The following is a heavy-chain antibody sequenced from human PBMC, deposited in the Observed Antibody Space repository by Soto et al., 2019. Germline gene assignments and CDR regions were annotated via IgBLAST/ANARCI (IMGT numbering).Heavy chain of an antibody. J-gene: IGHJ4*02. CDR2: IYWDDDK. Sequence: QITLKESGPTLVKPTQTLTLTCTFSGFSLSTSGVGGGWIRQPPGKALEWLALIYWDDDKRYSPSLKSRLTINKDTSKNQVVLTMTNLDPVDTATYYCARDDYGDRGRGPYFDFWGQGTLVTVSS. CDR1: GFSLSTSGVG. CDR3: ARDDYGDRGRGPYFDF. D-gene: IGHD4-17*01. V-gene: IGHV2-5*02.